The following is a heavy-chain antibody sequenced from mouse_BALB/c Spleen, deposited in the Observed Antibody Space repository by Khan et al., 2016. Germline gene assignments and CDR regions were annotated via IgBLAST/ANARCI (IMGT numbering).Heavy chain of an antibody. Sequence: EVELVESGPGLVKPSQSLSLTCTVTGYSITSDYAWNWIRQFPGNKLEWMGYISYSGSTSYNPSLKSRISITRDPSNNQFFLQLNSVTSEDTATYDWARSDYGSKDAMDYWGQGTSVTVSS. CDR2: ISYSGST. D-gene: IGHD1-1*01. J-gene: IGHJ4*01. CDR1: GYSITSDYA. CDR3: ARSDYGSKDAMDY. V-gene: IGHV3-2*02.